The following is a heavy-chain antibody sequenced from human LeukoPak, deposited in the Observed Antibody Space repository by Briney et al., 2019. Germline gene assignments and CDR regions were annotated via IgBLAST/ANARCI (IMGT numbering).Heavy chain of an antibody. CDR1: GFTFSSYS. D-gene: IGHD4-17*01. CDR2: ISSSATYI. CDR3: ATWDDYGDFVAFEY. J-gene: IGHJ4*02. V-gene: IGHV3-21*01. Sequence: KSGGSLRLSCAASGFTFSSYSMNWVRQAPGKGLEWVASISSSATYIYYADSVRGRFTISRDDAKKSVFLHMNSLRAEDTAVYFCATWDDYGDFVAFEYWGQGTLVTVSS.